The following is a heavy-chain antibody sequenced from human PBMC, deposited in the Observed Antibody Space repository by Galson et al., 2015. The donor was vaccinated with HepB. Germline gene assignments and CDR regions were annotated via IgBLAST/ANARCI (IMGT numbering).Heavy chain of an antibody. Sequence: SLRLSCAASGFTFSSYGMHWVRQAPGKGLEWVAFIRYDGSNKYYADSVKGRFTISRDNSKNTLYLQMNSLRAEDTAVYYCAKGTRYFDWLSVDYWGQGTLVTVSS. J-gene: IGHJ4*02. CDR1: GFTFSSYG. V-gene: IGHV3-30*02. CDR2: IRYDGSNK. CDR3: AKGTRYFDWLSVDY. D-gene: IGHD3-9*01.